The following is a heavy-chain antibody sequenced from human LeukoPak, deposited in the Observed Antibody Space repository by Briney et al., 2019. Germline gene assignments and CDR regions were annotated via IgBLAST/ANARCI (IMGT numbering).Heavy chain of an antibody. V-gene: IGHV3-20*04. CDR1: GFTFDDYG. CDR3: ARERAYCGGDCPSPNDY. D-gene: IGHD2-21*02. Sequence: GGSLRLSCAASGFTFDDYGMSWVRQAPGKGLEWVSGINWNGGSTGYADSVKGRFTISRDNAKNSLYLQMNSLRAEDTALYYCARERAYCGGDCPSPNDYWGQGTLVTVSS. J-gene: IGHJ4*02. CDR2: INWNGGST.